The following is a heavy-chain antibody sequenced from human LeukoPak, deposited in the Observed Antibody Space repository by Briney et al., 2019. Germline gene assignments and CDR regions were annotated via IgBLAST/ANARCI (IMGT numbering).Heavy chain of an antibody. V-gene: IGHV3-48*03. J-gene: IGHJ4*02. CDR1: GFSLSSYE. CDR3: ASFNGYSYGSLDY. CDR2: ISSGITI. D-gene: IGHD5-18*01. Sequence: EGSLRLSCAASGFSLSSYEMNWVRQAPGKGLEWVSYISSGITIYYADSVKGRFTISRDSAKNSLYLQMNSLRAEDTAVYYCASFNGYSYGSLDYWGQGTLVTVSS.